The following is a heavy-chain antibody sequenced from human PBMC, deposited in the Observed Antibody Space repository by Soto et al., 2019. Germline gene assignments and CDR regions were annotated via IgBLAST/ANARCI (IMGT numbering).Heavy chain of an antibody. J-gene: IGHJ4*02. CDR3: ARAAYDSTSYLFDY. D-gene: IGHD6-6*01. CDR2: IYPGDSYT. V-gene: IGHV5-51*03. Sequence: EVQLVQSGAEVKKPGESLKISCKGSGYSFTNYWIAWVRQMPGKGLEWMEVIYPGDSYTRYSPSFQGQVTISADKSINTAYLQWTTLKASDTAMYYCARAAYDSTSYLFDYWGQGTLVTVSS. CDR1: GYSFTNYW.